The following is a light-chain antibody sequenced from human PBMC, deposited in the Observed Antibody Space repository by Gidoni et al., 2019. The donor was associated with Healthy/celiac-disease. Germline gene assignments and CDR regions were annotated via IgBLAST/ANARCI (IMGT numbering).Light chain of an antibody. CDR1: QSVSSN. V-gene: IGKV3-15*01. J-gene: IGKJ3*01. CDR3: QQYNNWPGT. Sequence: IVMTQSPATLSVSPGERATLSCRASQSVSSNLAWYQQKPGQAPRLLIYGASTRATGIPARFGGSGSGTEFTLTISSLQSEDFAVYYCQQYNNWPGTFGPGTKVDIK. CDR2: GAS.